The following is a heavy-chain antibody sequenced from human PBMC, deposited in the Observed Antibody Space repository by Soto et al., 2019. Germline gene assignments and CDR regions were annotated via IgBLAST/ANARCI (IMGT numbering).Heavy chain of an antibody. J-gene: IGHJ5*02. V-gene: IGHV3-48*01. CDR2: ISSSSSTI. CDR1: EFTCGGYG. D-gene: IGHD3-3*01. CDR3: ARDDYDFWSGYSNWFDP. Sequence: WVSIRVSSGAAEFTCGGYGRNWVRQKPGKGLEWVSYISSSSSTIYYADSVKGRFTISRDNAKNSLYLQMNSLRAEDTAVYYCARDDYDFWSGYSNWFDPWGQGTLVTVSS.